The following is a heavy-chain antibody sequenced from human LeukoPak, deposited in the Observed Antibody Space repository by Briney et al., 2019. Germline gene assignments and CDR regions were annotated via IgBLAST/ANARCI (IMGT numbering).Heavy chain of an antibody. Sequence: PGGSLRLSCAASGFTFSSYAMSWVRQAPGKGLEWVSVIYSGGSTYYADSVKGRFTISRDNSKNTLYLQMNSLRAEDTAVYYCAREAYYYDSSGPFDYWGQGTLVTVSS. J-gene: IGHJ4*02. D-gene: IGHD3-22*01. CDR3: AREAYYYDSSGPFDY. CDR2: IYSGGST. V-gene: IGHV3-53*01. CDR1: GFTFSSYA.